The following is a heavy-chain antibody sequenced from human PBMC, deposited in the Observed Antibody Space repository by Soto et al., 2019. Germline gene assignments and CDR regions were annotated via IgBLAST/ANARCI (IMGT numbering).Heavy chain of an antibody. CDR3: AKQRKVTTAGRQMSCDY. V-gene: IGHV5-51*01. CDR1: GYNFNHYY. J-gene: IGHJ4*02. CDR2: IYPFESYS. Sequence: VESLKISCQASGYNFNHYYIAWMRQIPWRGLEWVGLIYPFESYSRYSPSFQGQVTMSVDRSTDTAYLQWSSLKASDSGIYYCAKQRKVTTAGRQMSCDYWGQGTLVNVST. D-gene: IGHD6-6*01.